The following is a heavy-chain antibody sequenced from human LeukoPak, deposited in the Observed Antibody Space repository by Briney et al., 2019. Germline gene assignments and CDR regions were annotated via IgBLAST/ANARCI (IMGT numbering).Heavy chain of an antibody. CDR3: AKDLMVIIVSGAFDI. CDR1: GFTFDDYA. V-gene: IGHV3-23*01. D-gene: IGHD3-3*01. CDR2: ISSSGGNT. Sequence: GGSLRLSCAASGFTFDDYAMHWVRQAPGKGLEWVSAISSSGGNTYYADSVKGRFTISRDNSKNTLYLQMNSLRAEDTALYYCAKDLMVIIVSGAFDIWGQGTMVTVSS. J-gene: IGHJ3*02.